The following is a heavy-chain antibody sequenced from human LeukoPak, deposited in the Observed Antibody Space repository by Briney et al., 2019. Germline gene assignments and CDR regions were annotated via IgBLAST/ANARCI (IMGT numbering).Heavy chain of an antibody. V-gene: IGHV4-30-2*01. J-gene: IGHJ3*02. D-gene: IGHD3-3*01. Sequence: RPSETLSLTCAVSGGSISSGGYSWSWIRQPPGKGLEWIGYIYHSGSTNYNPSLKSRVIISVDTSKNQFSLKLSSVTAADTAVYYCARVMDFWSGPNAFDIWGQGIMVTVSS. CDR1: GGSISSGGYS. CDR3: ARVMDFWSGPNAFDI. CDR2: IYHSGST.